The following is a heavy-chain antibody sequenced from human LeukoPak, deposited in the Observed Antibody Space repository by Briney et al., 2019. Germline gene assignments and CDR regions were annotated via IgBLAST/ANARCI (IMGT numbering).Heavy chain of an antibody. CDR2: ISGSGAIT. CDR3: AKDYGVSAAPFDY. D-gene: IGHD4-17*01. Sequence: GRSLTPSCAPSGFTFSSNGIRWVSPPPRKGLEWVSSISGSGAITYYADSVKGRFTISRDNSNSTLYLQMNSLRSEDTAVYYCAKDYGVSAAPFDYWGQGTLVTVSS. V-gene: IGHV3-23*01. J-gene: IGHJ4*02. CDR1: GFTFSSNG.